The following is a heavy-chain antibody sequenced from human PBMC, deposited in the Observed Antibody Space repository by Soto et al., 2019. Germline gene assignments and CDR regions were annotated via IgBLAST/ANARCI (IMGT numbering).Heavy chain of an antibody. Sequence: ASVKVSCKAPGDTFTSYYLNWVRPAPGQGPEWMGVINPHGGSTKYAQKFQGRITMTRDTSRSTVYMELSSLRSDDTAIYYCARSSGGNFGIIIEGSNWFDPWGQGTLVTVSS. J-gene: IGHJ5*02. CDR2: INPHGGST. V-gene: IGHV1-46*01. CDR3: ARSSGGNFGIIIEGSNWFDP. CDR1: GDTFTSYY. D-gene: IGHD3-3*01.